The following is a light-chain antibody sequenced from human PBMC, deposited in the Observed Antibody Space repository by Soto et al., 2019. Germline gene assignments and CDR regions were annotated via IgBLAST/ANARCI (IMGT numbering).Light chain of an antibody. J-gene: IGKJ2*01. CDR1: QSVLYSSNNKNY. CDR3: QHYYGTPPYT. CDR2: WAS. V-gene: IGKV4-1*01. Sequence: DIVLTQSPDSLAVSLGERATINCKSSQSVLYSSNNKNYLAWYQQKLGQPPKLLIYWASTRESGVPDRFSGSGSGTDFTLTISSLQAEDVAVYYGQHYYGTPPYTFGQGTKLEIK.